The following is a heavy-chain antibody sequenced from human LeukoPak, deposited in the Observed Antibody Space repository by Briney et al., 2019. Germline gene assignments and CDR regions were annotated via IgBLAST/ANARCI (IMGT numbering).Heavy chain of an antibody. V-gene: IGHV3-48*03. CDR1: GFTFSSYE. CDR3: ARDPPYDILTGLMWDY. D-gene: IGHD3-9*01. J-gene: IGHJ4*02. Sequence: PGGSLRLSCAASGFTFSSYEMNWVRQAPGKGLEWVSYISSSGSTIYYADSVKGRFTISRDNAKNSLYLQMNSLRAEDTAVYYCARDPPYDILTGLMWDYWGQGNLVTVSS. CDR2: ISSSGSTI.